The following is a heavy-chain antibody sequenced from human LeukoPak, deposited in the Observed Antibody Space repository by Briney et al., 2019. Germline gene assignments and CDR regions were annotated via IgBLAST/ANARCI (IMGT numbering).Heavy chain of an antibody. Sequence: SETLSLTCTASGGSISSYYWSWIRQPPGKGLEWIGYIYYSGSTNYNPSLKSRVTISVDTSKNQFSLKLSSVTAADTAVYYCASTLYGSGSYYPYYYYGMDVWGKGTTVTVSS. CDR2: IYYSGST. J-gene: IGHJ6*04. D-gene: IGHD3-10*01. CDR3: ASTLYGSGSYYPYYYYGMDV. V-gene: IGHV4-59*01. CDR1: GGSISSYY.